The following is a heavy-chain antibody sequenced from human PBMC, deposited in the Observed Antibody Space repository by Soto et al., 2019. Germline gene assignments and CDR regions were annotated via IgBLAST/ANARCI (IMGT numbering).Heavy chain of an antibody. D-gene: IGHD3-16*01. Sequence: PGGSLRLSCAASGFTLSSYEMNWVRQAPGKGLEWVSYISSSGSTMYYADSVKGRFTMSRDNAKNSLYLQMNSLRAEDTAAYYCARVMISASGLDYWCQGTLVTVSS. V-gene: IGHV3-48*03. J-gene: IGHJ4*02. CDR2: ISSSGSTM. CDR1: GFTLSSYE. CDR3: ARVMISASGLDY.